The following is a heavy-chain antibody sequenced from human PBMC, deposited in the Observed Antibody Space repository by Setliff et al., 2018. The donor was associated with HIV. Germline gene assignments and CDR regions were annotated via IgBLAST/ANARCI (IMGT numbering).Heavy chain of an antibody. V-gene: IGHV4-38-2*01. J-gene: IGHJ6*02. CDR1: GYSIGSGSF. CDR3: ARHNVITYGGLIYDYLYYGLDV. Sequence: SETLSLTCAVSGYSIGSGSFWGWIRQPPGKGLEWIATIPHNGGTYYNPDPSLTGRVTISVDTSKNQFSLKLAFVTAADTAVYYCARHNVITYGGLIYDYLYYGLDVWGRGTPVTVSS. D-gene: IGHD3-16*02. CDR2: IPHNGGT.